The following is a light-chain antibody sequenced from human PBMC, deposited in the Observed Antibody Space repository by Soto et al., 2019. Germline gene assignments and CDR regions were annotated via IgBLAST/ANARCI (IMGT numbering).Light chain of an antibody. J-gene: IGKJ1*01. V-gene: IGKV1-5*03. CDR3: QQCKTYSVK. CDR1: QSISRW. CDR2: KAS. Sequence: DIQMTQSPSTLSASVGDRVTITCRASQSISRWWAWYQQKPGKAPKLLIYKASSLESGVPSRFSGSGSGTEFTLTISSLQPDDFAAYYCQQCKTYSVKFGQGTKVEIK.